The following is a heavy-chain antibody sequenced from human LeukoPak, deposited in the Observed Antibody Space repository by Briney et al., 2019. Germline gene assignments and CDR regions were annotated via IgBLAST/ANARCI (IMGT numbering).Heavy chain of an antibody. CDR2: ISSSSSYI. Sequence: PGGSLRLSCAASGFTFSSYSMNWVRQAPGKGLEWVSSISSSSSYIYYADSVKGRFTISRDNAKNSLYLQMNSLRAEDTAVYYCARDRLGSGSYFPLDVWGQGTTVTV. J-gene: IGHJ6*02. V-gene: IGHV3-21*01. D-gene: IGHD3-10*01. CDR1: GFTFSSYS. CDR3: ARDRLGSGSYFPLDV.